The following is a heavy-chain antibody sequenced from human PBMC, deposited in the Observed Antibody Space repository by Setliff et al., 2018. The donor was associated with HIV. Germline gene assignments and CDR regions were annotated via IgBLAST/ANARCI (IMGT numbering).Heavy chain of an antibody. CDR3: ARVPGRDYYDTSGDFDY. V-gene: IGHV4-39*07. J-gene: IGHJ4*02. CDR2: ISYGGIT. D-gene: IGHD3-22*01. CDR1: GGSVNSKTNY. Sequence: PSETLSLTCTVSGGSVNSKTNYWAWIRQPPGKGLEWIGAISYGGITYYNPSLTSRVTISVDTSKNQFSLKVTSVTAADTAVYYCARVPGRDYYDTSGDFDYWGLGTLVTVSS.